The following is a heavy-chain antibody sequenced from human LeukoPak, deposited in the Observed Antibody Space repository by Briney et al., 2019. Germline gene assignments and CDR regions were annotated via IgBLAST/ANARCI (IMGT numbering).Heavy chain of an antibody. Sequence: ASVKVSCKASGYTFTSYAISWVRQAPGQGLEWMGGIIPIFGTANYAQKFQGRVTITADESTSTAYMELSSLRSEDTAVYYCARDPVQLERRLGFDYWGQGTLVTVSS. CDR3: ARDPVQLERRLGFDY. D-gene: IGHD1-1*01. V-gene: IGHV1-69*13. J-gene: IGHJ4*02. CDR1: GYTFTSYA. CDR2: IIPIFGTA.